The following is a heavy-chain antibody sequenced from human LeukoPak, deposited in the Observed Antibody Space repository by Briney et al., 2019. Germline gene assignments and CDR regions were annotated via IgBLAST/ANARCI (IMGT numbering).Heavy chain of an antibody. Sequence: SETLSLTCAVSGYSISSGYFWGWIRQPPGKGLEWIGSINHSGSTYYNPPSLKSRVTISVDTSKNQFSLKLSSVTAADTVVYYCARNLGYSSLDYWGQGTLLTVSS. CDR1: GYSISSGYF. V-gene: IGHV4-38-2*01. CDR3: ARNLGYSSLDY. J-gene: IGHJ4*02. D-gene: IGHD6-13*01. CDR2: INHSGST.